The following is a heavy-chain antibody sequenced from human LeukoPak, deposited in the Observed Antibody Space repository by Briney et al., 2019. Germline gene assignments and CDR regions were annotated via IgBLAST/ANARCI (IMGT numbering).Heavy chain of an antibody. CDR3: ARARGYSGYETVVDY. CDR2: ISSNGGST. CDR1: GFTFSSYA. D-gene: IGHD5-12*01. J-gene: IGHJ4*02. V-gene: IGHV3-64*01. Sequence: PGGSLRLSCAASGFTFSSYAMHWVRQAPGKGLEYVSAISSNGGSTYYANSVKGRFTISRDNSKNTLYLQMGSLRAEDMAVYYCARARGYSGYETVVDYWGQGTLVTVSS.